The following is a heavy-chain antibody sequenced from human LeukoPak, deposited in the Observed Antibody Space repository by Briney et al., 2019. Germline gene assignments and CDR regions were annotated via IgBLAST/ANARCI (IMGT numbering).Heavy chain of an antibody. D-gene: IGHD2-2*01. CDR1: GYTFTSYD. Sequence: GASVKVSCKASGYTFTSYDINWVRQATGQGLEWMGWMNPNSGHTGYAQKFQGRVTITRNTSISTAYMELSSLRSDDTAVYYGARQCGSSICPFDYWGQGTLVTVSS. CDR2: MNPNSGHT. J-gene: IGHJ4*02. CDR3: ARQCGSSICPFDY. V-gene: IGHV1-8*03.